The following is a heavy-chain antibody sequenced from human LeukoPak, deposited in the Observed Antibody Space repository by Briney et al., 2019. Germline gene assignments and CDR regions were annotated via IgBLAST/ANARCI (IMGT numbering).Heavy chain of an antibody. J-gene: IGHJ3*02. D-gene: IGHD2-8*01. CDR2: IGTAGAT. V-gene: IGHV3-13*01. Sequence: GGSLRLSCAASGFTFSSYDMQWVRQATGKGLEWVSAIGTAGATYYPGSVKGRFTISRENAKNSLYLQMNSLRAGDTAVYYCARVSSGCTNGVCYDGAFDIWGQGTMVTVSS. CDR3: ARVSSGCTNGVCYDGAFDI. CDR1: GFTFSSYD.